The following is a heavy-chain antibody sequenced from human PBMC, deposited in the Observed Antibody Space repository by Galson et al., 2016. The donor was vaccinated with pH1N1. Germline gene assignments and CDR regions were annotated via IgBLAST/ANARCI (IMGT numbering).Heavy chain of an antibody. J-gene: IGHJ4*02. CDR3: VRAVGAMEAY. CDR1: GFTFSSYW. Sequence: SLRLSCAASGFTFSSYWMNWVRQAPGKGLEWVANINQDGSQKYYVDSVKGRFTISRDNAKNSLYLQMNSLRAEDTAVYYCVRAVGAMEAYWGQGTLVTVSS. V-gene: IGHV3-7*04. CDR2: INQDGSQK. D-gene: IGHD2-15*01.